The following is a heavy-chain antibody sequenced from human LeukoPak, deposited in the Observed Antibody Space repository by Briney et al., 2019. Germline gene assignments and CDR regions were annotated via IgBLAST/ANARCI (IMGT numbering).Heavy chain of an antibody. CDR3: VKDSTHFRVWDSYDTTGLNY. J-gene: IGHJ4*02. V-gene: IGHV3-30*02. Sequence: GGSLRLSCAASGLTFSSYGMHWVRQAPGKGLEWVAFIRYDGSNKYYADSVKGRFTVSRDNSKNTLYLQMNSLRAEDTAVYYCVKDSTHFRVWDSYDTTGLNYWGQGTLVTVSS. CDR2: IRYDGSNK. CDR1: GLTFSSYG. D-gene: IGHD3-22*01.